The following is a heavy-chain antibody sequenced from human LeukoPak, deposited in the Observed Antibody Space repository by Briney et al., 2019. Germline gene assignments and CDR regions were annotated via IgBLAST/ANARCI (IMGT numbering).Heavy chain of an antibody. CDR1: GGTFSSYA. CDR2: IIPILGIA. J-gene: IGHJ4*02. V-gene: IGHV1-69*04. CDR3: ARWGLGYCSGGSCYGPLDYFDY. D-gene: IGHD2-15*01. Sequence: SVKVSCKASGGTFSSYAISWVRQAPGQGLEWMGRIIPILGIANYAQKFQGRVTITADKSTSTACMELSSLRSEDTAVYYCARWGLGYCSGGSCYGPLDYFDYWGQGTLVTVSS.